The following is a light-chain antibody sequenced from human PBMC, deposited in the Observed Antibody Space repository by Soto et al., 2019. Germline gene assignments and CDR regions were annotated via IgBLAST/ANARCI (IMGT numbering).Light chain of an antibody. V-gene: IGLV2-14*01. CDR2: EVT. J-gene: IGLJ2*01. CDR3: SSYTSSNTLI. Sequence: QSSLTQPASVSGSPGQSITICCTGTSSDVGGYNYVSWYQQYPGKAPKVMIYEVTNRPSGVSNRFSGSKSGNTASLTISGLQAEDEADYYCSSYTSSNTLIFGGGTKLTVL. CDR1: SSDVGGYNY.